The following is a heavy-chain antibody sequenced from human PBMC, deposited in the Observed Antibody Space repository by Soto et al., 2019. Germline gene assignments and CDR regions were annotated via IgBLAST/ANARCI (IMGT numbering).Heavy chain of an antibody. D-gene: IGHD3-3*01. CDR1: GFTFSSYA. J-gene: IGHJ5*02. V-gene: IGHV3-23*01. CDR2: ISGSGGST. CDR3: AKWTNYDFWSGHANWFDP. Sequence: GGSLRLSCAASGFTFSSYAMSWVRQAPGKGLEWVSAISGSGGSTYYADSVKGRFTISRDNSKNTLYLQMNSLRAEDTAVYYCAKWTNYDFWSGHANWFDPWGQGXLVTVSS.